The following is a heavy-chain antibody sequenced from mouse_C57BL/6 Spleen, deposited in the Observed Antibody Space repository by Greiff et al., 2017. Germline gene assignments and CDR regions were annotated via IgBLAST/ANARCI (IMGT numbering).Heavy chain of an antibody. J-gene: IGHJ1*03. CDR3: ARDGGLRKGYFDV. Sequence: EVQLQQSGPGMVKPSQSLSLTCTVTGYSITSGYDWHWIRHFPGNKLEWMGYISYSGSTNYNPSLKSRISITHDTSKNHFFLKLNSVTTEDTATYYCARDGGLRKGYFDVWGTGTTVTVSS. CDR2: ISYSGST. D-gene: IGHD2-4*01. CDR1: GYSITSGYD. V-gene: IGHV3-1*01.